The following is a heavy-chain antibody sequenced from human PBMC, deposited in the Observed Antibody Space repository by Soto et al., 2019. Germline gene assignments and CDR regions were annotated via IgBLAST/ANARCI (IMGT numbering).Heavy chain of an antibody. J-gene: IGHJ4*02. CDR1: GYTFTSYA. CDR2: INAGNGNT. D-gene: IGHD6-13*01. Sequence: ASVKVSCKASGYTFTSYAMHWVRQAPGQRLEWMGWINAGNGNTKYSQKFQGRVTITRDTSASTAYMELSSLRSEDTAVYYCALAAAGPELTRSLDYWGQGTLVTVSS. CDR3: ALAAAGPELTRSLDY. V-gene: IGHV1-3*01.